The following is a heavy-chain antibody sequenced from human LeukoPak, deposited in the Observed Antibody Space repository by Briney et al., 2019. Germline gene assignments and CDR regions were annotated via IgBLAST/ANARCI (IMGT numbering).Heavy chain of an antibody. CDR2: MNPNSGNT. CDR3: ARGFYCTSTSCYAQYFGY. J-gene: IGHJ4*02. D-gene: IGHD2-2*01. Sequence: ASVKVSCKASGYTFTSYDINWVRQATGQGLEWMGWMNPNSGNTGYAQKFQGRVNMTRNTSTSTAYMELGSLRSEDTAVYYCARGFYCTSTSCYAQYFGYWGQGALVTVSS. CDR1: GYTFTSYD. V-gene: IGHV1-8*01.